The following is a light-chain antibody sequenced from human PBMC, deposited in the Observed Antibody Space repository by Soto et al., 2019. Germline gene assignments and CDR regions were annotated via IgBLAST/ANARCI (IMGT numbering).Light chain of an antibody. Sequence: DIQMTQSPSSLSASVGDRVTITCQASQDISNYLNWYQQKPGKAPKLLIYDASNLETGVPSRFSGRGSGTDFTFTISSLQPEDIATYYCRQYDNLPYTFGQGTKLEIK. V-gene: IGKV1-33*01. J-gene: IGKJ2*01. CDR2: DAS. CDR1: QDISNY. CDR3: RQYDNLPYT.